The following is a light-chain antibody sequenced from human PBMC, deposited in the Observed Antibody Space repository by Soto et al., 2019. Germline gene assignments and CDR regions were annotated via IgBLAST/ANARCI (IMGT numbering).Light chain of an antibody. CDR3: QQYNNWPWT. Sequence: EIVMTQSPATLSVSPGERATLSCRASQSVSSNLAWYQQKPGQAPRLLIYGATTRATGIPARFSGSGSGTEFTLTSSRLQSADFAVYYCQQYNNWPWTFGQGTKVEIK. CDR2: GAT. CDR1: QSVSSN. J-gene: IGKJ1*01. V-gene: IGKV3-15*01.